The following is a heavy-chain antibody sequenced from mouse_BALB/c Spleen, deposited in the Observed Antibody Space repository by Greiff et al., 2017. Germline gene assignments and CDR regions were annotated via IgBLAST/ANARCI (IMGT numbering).Heavy chain of an antibody. D-gene: IGHD2-2*01. J-gene: IGHJ3*01. V-gene: IGHV5-6-3*01. CDR2: INSNGGST. CDR3: AREGYGYDEGAWFAY. CDR1: GFTFSSYG. Sequence: EVQVVESGGGLVQPGGSLKLSCAASGFTFSSYGMSWVRQTPDKRLELVATINSNGGSTYYPDSVKGRFTISRDNAKNTLYLQMSSLKSEDTAMYYCAREGYGYDEGAWFAYWGQGTLVTVSA.